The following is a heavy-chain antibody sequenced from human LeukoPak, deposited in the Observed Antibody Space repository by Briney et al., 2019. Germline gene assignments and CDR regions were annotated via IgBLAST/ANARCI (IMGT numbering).Heavy chain of an antibody. CDR1: GGSISSGGYY. CDR3: ARERSGSYYENFDY. CDR2: IFYSGST. Sequence: PSQTLSLTCTVSGGSISSGGYYWSWIRQHPGKGLEWIGYIFYSGSTYYNPSLKSRVTISVDTSKNQFSLTLSSVTAADTAVYYCARERSGSYYENFDYWGQGTLVTVSS. J-gene: IGHJ4*02. V-gene: IGHV4-30-4*08. D-gene: IGHD3-10*01.